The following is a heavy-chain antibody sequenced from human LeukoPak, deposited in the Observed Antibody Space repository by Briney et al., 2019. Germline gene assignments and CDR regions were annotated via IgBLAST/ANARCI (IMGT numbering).Heavy chain of an antibody. J-gene: IGHJ4*02. CDR3: ARGALYDFWSGYYIDY. D-gene: IGHD3-3*01. V-gene: IGHV4-30-4*08. Sequence: SETLSLTCTVSGGSISSADYYWSWIRQPPGKGLEWIGYIYYSGSTYYNSSLKSRITISVDTSKNQFSLKLSSVTAADTAVYYCARGALYDFWSGYYIDYWGPGTLVTVSS. CDR1: GGSISSADYY. CDR2: IYYSGST.